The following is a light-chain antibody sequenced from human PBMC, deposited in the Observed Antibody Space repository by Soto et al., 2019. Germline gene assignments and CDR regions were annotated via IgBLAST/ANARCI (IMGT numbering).Light chain of an antibody. CDR1: QCISRW. V-gene: IGKV1-5*03. CDR3: NQYSGLYT. CDR2: KAP. Sequence: DIQMTQSPSALSASVGDRVTITCRARQCISRWLAWYQQKPVKGPKLLIYKAPSLQGGVPSRFSGSGYGTEFTLTISGLQSDDVATYYCNQYSGLYTFGQGTKLEI. J-gene: IGKJ2*01.